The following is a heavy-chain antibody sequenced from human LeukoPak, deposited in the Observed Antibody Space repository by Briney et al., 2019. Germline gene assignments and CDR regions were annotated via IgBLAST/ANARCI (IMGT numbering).Heavy chain of an antibody. D-gene: IGHD6-19*01. CDR3: ARTASGIAVAGKPPGNFQH. Sequence: GESLKISCKGSGYSFTTYWIGWVRQMPGKGLEWMGIIYPGDSDTRYSPSFQGQVTISADKSISTAYLQWSSLKASDTAMYYCARTASGIAVAGKPPGNFQHWGQGTLVTVSS. V-gene: IGHV5-51*01. CDR2: IYPGDSDT. CDR1: GYSFTTYW. J-gene: IGHJ1*01.